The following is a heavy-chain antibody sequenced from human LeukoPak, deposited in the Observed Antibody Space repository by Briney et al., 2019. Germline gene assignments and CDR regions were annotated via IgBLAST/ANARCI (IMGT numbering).Heavy chain of an antibody. V-gene: IGHV3-48*01. J-gene: IGHJ4*02. CDR2: ISSSSTTI. CDR1: GFTFSTYS. D-gene: IGHD5-18*01. CDR3: ARDLNSYGPWGY. Sequence: GGSLRLSCAASGFTFSTYSMNWVRQAPGKGPEWVSYISSSSTTIYYADSVKGRFTISRDNAKNSLFLQMSSLRAEDTAVYYCARDLNSYGPWGYWGQGTLVTVSP.